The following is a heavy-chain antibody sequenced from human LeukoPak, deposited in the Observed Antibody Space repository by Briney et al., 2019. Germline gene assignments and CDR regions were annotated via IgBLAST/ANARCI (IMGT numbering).Heavy chain of an antibody. Sequence: PSETLSLTCTVSGGSISSYYWSWIRQPAGKGLEWIGRIYTSGSTNYNPSLKSRVTISVDTSKNQFSLKLSSVTAADTAVYYCARLKATVSIHAYFDSWGQGTLVTVSS. D-gene: IGHD4-17*01. J-gene: IGHJ4*02. CDR2: IYTSGST. CDR1: GGSISSYY. V-gene: IGHV4-4*07. CDR3: ARLKATVSIHAYFDS.